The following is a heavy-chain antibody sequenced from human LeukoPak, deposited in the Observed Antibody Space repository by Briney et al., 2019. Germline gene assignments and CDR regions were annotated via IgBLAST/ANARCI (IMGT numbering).Heavy chain of an antibody. CDR3: AKDEVAVAGTGYFDY. CDR1: GFTFSSYA. CDR2: ISGSGGST. V-gene: IGHV3-23*01. D-gene: IGHD6-19*01. Sequence: GGSLRLSCAASGFTFSSYAMSWVRQAPGKGLEWVSAISGSGGSTYYADSVKGRLTISRDNSKNTLYLQMNSLRAEDTAVYYCAKDEVAVAGTGYFDYWGQGTLVTVSS. J-gene: IGHJ4*02.